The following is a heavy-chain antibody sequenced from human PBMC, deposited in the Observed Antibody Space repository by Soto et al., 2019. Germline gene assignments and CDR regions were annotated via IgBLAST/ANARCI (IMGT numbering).Heavy chain of an antibody. CDR2: IYHSGGS. CDR1: GDSISSGGYS. Sequence: QLQLQESGSGLVKPSQTLSLTCAVSGDSISSGGYSWNWIRQPPGKGLEWIGYIYHSGGSDYNPSLKSRVTITVDSSNNQFYLKLRSVTAADTAVYYCARDSRSGYYLEYWGQGTLVTVSS. D-gene: IGHD3-22*01. CDR3: ARDSRSGYYLEY. V-gene: IGHV4-30-2*01. J-gene: IGHJ4*02.